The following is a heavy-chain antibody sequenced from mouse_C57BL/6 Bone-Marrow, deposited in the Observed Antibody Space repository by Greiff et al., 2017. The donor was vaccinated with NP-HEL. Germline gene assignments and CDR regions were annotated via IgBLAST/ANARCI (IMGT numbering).Heavy chain of an antibody. V-gene: IGHV5-6*01. Sequence: EVKLVESGGDLVKPGGSLKLSCAASGFTFSSYGMSWVRPTPDKRLEWVATISSGGRYTYYPDSVKGRFTISRDNAKNTLYLQMSSLKSEDTAMYYCARHYYSNYFDYWGQGTTLTVSS. CDR3: ARHYYSNYFDY. CDR1: GFTFSSYG. J-gene: IGHJ2*01. CDR2: ISSGGRYT. D-gene: IGHD2-5*01.